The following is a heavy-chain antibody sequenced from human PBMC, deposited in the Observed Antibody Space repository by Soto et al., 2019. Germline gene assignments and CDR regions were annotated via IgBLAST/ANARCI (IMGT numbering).Heavy chain of an antibody. J-gene: IGHJ4*02. Sequence: GGSLRLSCAASGFTFSSYWMHWVRQAPGKGLVWVSRINSDGSSTSYADSVKGRFTISRDNAKNTLYLQMNSLRAEDTAVYYCAREQAYYDFWSGYQYYFDYWGQGTLVTVSS. D-gene: IGHD3-3*01. CDR2: INSDGSST. CDR1: GFTFSSYW. CDR3: AREQAYYDFWSGYQYYFDY. V-gene: IGHV3-74*01.